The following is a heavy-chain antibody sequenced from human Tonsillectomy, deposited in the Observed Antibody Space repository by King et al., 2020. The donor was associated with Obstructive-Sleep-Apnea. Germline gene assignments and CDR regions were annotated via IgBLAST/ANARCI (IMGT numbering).Heavy chain of an antibody. Sequence: VQLVESGGGLVQPGGSLRLSCAASGFTFSSYAMSWVRQAPGKGLEWVSAISGSGGSTYYADSVKGRFTISRDNSKNTLYLQMNSLRAVDTAVYYCAKLPYYDILTGYYIPYYFDYWGQGTLVTVSS. V-gene: IGHV3-23*04. CDR2: ISGSGGST. CDR3: AKLPYYDILTGYYIPYYFDY. J-gene: IGHJ4*02. D-gene: IGHD3-9*01. CDR1: GFTFSSYA.